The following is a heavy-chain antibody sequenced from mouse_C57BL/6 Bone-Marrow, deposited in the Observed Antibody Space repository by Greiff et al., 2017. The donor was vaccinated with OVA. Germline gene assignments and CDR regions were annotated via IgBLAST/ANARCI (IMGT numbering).Heavy chain of an antibody. Sequence: VQLQQSGAELAKPGASVKLSCKASGYTFTSYWMHWVKQRPGQGLEWIGNINPSSGYTKYNQKFKDKATLTAYKSSSTAYMQLSSLTYEDSAVYYCARGWLLRSGFAYWGQGTLVTVSA. CDR1: GYTFTSYW. D-gene: IGHD2-3*01. CDR3: ARGWLLRSGFAY. CDR2: INPSSGYT. V-gene: IGHV1-7*01. J-gene: IGHJ3*01.